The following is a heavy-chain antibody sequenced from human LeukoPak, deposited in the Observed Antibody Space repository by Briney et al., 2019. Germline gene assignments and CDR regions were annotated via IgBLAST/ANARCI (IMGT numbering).Heavy chain of an antibody. J-gene: IGHJ5*02. CDR1: GGSVSSGSYY. CDR2: IYYSGST. CDR3: ATFVWESYRREAINWFDP. V-gene: IGHV4-61*01. Sequence: SETLSLTCTVSGGSVSSGSYYWSWIRQPPGKGLEWIGYIYYSGSTNYNPSLKSRVTISVDTSKNQFFLKLSSVTAADTAVYYRATFVWESYRREAINWFDPWGQGTLVTVSP. D-gene: IGHD3-16*02.